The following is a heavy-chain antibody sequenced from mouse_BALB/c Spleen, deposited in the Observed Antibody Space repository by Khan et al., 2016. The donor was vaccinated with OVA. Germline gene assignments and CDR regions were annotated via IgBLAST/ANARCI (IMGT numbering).Heavy chain of an antibody. CDR3: TRGSYYGSSSYYAMDD. CDR1: GYTFTSFW. V-gene: IGHV1-69*02. CDR2: IYPSDSYT. Sequence: QVQLQQTGAELVRPGASVRLSCKASGYTFTSFWINWVKQRPGQGLEWIGNIYPSDSYTNYNQKFKDKATLTVDKSSSTAYMQLSSPTSEDSAFYYCTRGSYYGSSSYYAMDDWGQGASLTVTS. D-gene: IGHD1-1*01. J-gene: IGHJ4*01.